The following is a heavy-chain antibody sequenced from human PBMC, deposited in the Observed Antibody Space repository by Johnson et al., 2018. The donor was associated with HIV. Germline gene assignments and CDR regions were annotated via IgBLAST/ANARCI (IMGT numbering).Heavy chain of an antibody. J-gene: IGHJ3*02. CDR3: AKWASSSDHGAFDI. CDR1: GFTFDDYA. V-gene: IGHV3-43D*03. CDR2: ISWDGGST. Sequence: VQLVESGGVVVQPGGSLRLSCAASGFTFDDYAMHWVRQAPGKGLEWVSLISWDGGSTYYADSVKGRFTISRDNSKNSLYLQMNSLRTEDTALYYCAKWASSSDHGAFDICGQGTMVTVSS. D-gene: IGHD6-6*01.